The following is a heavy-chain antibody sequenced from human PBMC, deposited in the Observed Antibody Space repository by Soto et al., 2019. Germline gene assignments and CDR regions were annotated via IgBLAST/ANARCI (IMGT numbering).Heavy chain of an antibody. D-gene: IGHD4-17*01. V-gene: IGHV3-21*01. CDR2: ISSSSSYI. Sequence: EVQLVESGGGLVKPGGSLRLSCAASGFTFSSYSMNWVRQAPGKGLEWVSSISSSSSYIYYADSVKGRFTISRDNAKNSLYLQMNSLRAEYTAGYYCARIGYGDYIYGMDVWGQGTTVTVSS. CDR3: ARIGYGDYIYGMDV. J-gene: IGHJ6*02. CDR1: GFTFSSYS.